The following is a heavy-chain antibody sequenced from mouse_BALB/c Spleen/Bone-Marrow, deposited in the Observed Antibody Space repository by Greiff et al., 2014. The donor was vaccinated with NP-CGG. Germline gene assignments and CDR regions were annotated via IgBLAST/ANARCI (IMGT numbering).Heavy chain of an antibody. V-gene: IGHV1-22*01. CDR3: AIPAYYRYDGY. CDR1: GYTFTEYT. CDR2: INPNNGGT. D-gene: IGHD2-14*01. Sequence: EVKLMESGPELVKPGASVKISCKTSGYTFTEYTMHWVKQSHGKSLEWIGSINPNNGGTSYNQKFKGKATLTVDKSSSTAYMELRSLTSEDSAVYYCAIPAYYRYDGYWGQGTTLTVSS. J-gene: IGHJ2*01.